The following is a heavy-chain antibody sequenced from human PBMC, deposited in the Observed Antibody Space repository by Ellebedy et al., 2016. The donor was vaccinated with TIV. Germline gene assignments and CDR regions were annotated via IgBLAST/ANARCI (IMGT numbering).Heavy chain of an antibody. V-gene: IGHV3-23*01. CDR3: ARDPALPRGRFDT. J-gene: IGHJ5*02. CDR2: IGVSGAST. CDR1: GFTFSNYW. Sequence: GESLKISCAASGFTFSNYWMSWVRQAPGKGLEWVSTIGVSGASTHYSDSVMGRFTISRDDPNSSLYLQMDSLTADDTAVYYCARDPALPRGRFDTWGQGTLVTVSS.